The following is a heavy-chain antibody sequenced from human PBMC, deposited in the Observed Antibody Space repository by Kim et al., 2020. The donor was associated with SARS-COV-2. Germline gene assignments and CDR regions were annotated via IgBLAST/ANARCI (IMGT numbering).Heavy chain of an antibody. CDR2: IYYSGST. V-gene: IGHV4-59*01. CDR1: GGSISSYY. D-gene: IGHD1-20*01. J-gene: IGHJ5*02. Sequence: SETLSLTCTVSGGSISSYYWSWIRQPPGKGLEWIGYIYYSGSTNYNPSLKSRVTISVDTSKNQFSLKLSSVTAADTAVYYCARDRGPYNWNDGIRFDPWGQGTRVTVSS. CDR3: ARDRGPYNWNDGIRFDP.